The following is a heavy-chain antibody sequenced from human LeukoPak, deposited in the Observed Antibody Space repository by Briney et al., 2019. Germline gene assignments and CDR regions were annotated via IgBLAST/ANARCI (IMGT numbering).Heavy chain of an antibody. D-gene: IGHD5-18*01. V-gene: IGHV4-30-2*01. J-gene: IGHJ4*02. Sequence: PSETLSLTCTVSGGSISSGGYYWSWIRQPPGKGLEWIGYIYHSGSTYYNPSLKSRVTISVDTSKNQFSLKPSSVTAADTAVYYCARDSWGGSYSYGYNYWGQGTLVTVSS. CDR1: GGSISSGGYY. CDR3: ARDSWGGSYSYGYNY. CDR2: IYHSGST.